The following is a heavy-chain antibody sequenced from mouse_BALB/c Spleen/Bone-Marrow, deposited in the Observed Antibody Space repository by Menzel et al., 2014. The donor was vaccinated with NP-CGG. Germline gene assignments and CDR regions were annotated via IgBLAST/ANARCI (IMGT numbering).Heavy chain of an antibody. CDR1: GFAFTIYD. CDR3: ASQAYYGCSSYAKEY. V-gene: IGHV5-12-1*01. Sequence: EVMLGESGGGLVKPGGSLKLSCAASGFAFTIYDMSWVRQTPEKRLEWVAYISNGGGNTYYPDTVKGRFTISRDNAKNTLHLQMSSLKSEDTAMYYCASQAYYGCSSYAKEYWGPGAWVTVSS. CDR2: ISNGGGNT. J-gene: IGHJ4*01. D-gene: IGHD1-1*01.